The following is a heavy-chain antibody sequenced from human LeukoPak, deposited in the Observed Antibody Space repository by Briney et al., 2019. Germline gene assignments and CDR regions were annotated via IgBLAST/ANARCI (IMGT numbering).Heavy chain of an antibody. Sequence: GGSLRLSCATSGFTFVVYGLSWVRRAPGKGLEWLCAINYNGAITDYADSVKGRFTISRDNAKNSLYMRMDSLRAEDTALYYCARDRLGPSFSVSHFDLWGQGTLVTVSS. CDR1: GFTFVVYG. V-gene: IGHV3-20*04. CDR2: INYNGAIT. D-gene: IGHD3-3*02. CDR3: ARDRLGPSFSVSHFDL. J-gene: IGHJ4*02.